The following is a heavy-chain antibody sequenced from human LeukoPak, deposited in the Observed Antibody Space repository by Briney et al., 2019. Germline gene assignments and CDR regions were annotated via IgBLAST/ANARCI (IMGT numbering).Heavy chain of an antibody. D-gene: IGHD3-16*01. CDR1: GDSVSGNSGV. V-gene: IGHV6-1*01. CDR3: ARSLWGGAFDV. Sequence: SQTRSLTCAISGDSVSGNSGVWNWIRQSPSRGLEWLGKTYYRSKWFNDSAVSVKSRITINPDTSKNQFSLHLNSVTPEDTAVYYCARSLWGGAFDVWGQGTMVAVSS. CDR2: TYYRSKWFN. J-gene: IGHJ3*01.